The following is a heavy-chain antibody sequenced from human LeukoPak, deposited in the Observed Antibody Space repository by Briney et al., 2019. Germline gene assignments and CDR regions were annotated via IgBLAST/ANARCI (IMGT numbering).Heavy chain of an antibody. D-gene: IGHD2-15*01. CDR1: GFPFGDYH. Sequence: GGSLRLSCTVSGFPFGDYHMTWFRQAPGKGLEWVGGIRSKAYGDTTQYAASVKGRFSISRDDSKSIAYLQMNSLRTEDTAVYYCTRDGRGSNFDYWGQGTLVTVSS. CDR3: TRDGRGSNFDY. CDR2: IRSKAYGDTT. J-gene: IGHJ4*02. V-gene: IGHV3-49*03.